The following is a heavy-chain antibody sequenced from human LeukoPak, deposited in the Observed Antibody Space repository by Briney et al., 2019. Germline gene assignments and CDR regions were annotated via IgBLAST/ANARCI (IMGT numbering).Heavy chain of an antibody. V-gene: IGHV4-31*02. D-gene: IGHD2-2*01. CDR1: GVSINCGGFY. Sequence: PSETLCLTCTASGVSINCGGFYWSWIRQHPGKGLEWIGYIYYSGSTYYNQSLESRVTISVDTSRKQFSLELSSVTAADTAVYFCAIATGPAATSVYTDYWGQGTLVTVSS. CDR2: IYYSGST. J-gene: IGHJ4*02. CDR3: AIATGPAATSVYTDY.